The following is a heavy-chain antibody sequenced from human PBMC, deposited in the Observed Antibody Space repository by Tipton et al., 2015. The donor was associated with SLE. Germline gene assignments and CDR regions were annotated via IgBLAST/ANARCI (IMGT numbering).Heavy chain of an antibody. CDR2: INQSGSA. D-gene: IGHD6-13*01. CDR3: ARNLAAGPGCYFDL. Sequence: TLSLTCAVYGGSFSGYYWSWFRQPPGKGLEWIGEINQSGSATYNPSLKSRVTVSPDTSKTQFSLQLKSVTAADTAVYYCARNLAAGPGCYFDLWGRGTRVTVSS. J-gene: IGHJ2*01. V-gene: IGHV4-34*01. CDR1: GGSFSGYY.